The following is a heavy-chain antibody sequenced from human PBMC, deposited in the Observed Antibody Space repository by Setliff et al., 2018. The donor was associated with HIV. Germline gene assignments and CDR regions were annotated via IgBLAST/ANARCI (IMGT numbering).Heavy chain of an antibody. J-gene: IGHJ6*03. V-gene: IGHV1-69-2*01. Sequence: ASVKVSCKASGYTFTNYYIHWLQQAPGKGLEWMGRVDPDDSETIYAEKFQGRLTHTADESANTVYMELNSLRSDDTAVYYCARMGDLATIGYSHYYMAVWGKGTPVTVSS. CDR3: ARMGDLATIGYSHYYMAV. CDR2: VDPDDSET. CDR1: GYTFTNYY. D-gene: IGHD3-22*01.